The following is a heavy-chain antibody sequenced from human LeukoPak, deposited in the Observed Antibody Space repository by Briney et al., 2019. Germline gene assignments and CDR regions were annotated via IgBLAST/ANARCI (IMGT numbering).Heavy chain of an antibody. CDR1: GGTFSSYA. J-gene: IGHJ4*02. V-gene: IGHV1-69*06. Sequence: SVKVSCKASGGTFSSYAISWVRQAPGQGLEWMGGIIPIFGTANYAQKFQGRVTMTEDTSTDTAYMELSSLRSEDTAVYYCATDYYYDSSGSYYTIDYWGQGTLVTVSS. D-gene: IGHD3-22*01. CDR2: IIPIFGTA. CDR3: ATDYYYDSSGSYYTIDY.